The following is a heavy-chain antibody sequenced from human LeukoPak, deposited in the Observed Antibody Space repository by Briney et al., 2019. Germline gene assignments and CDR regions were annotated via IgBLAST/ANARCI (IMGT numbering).Heavy chain of an antibody. D-gene: IGHD2-15*01. Sequence: ASVKVSCKASGYTFTDYYMHWVRQAPGQGLEWMGWINPNSAGTIYAQKFQGRVTMTRDTSISTAYMELSRLRSDDTAVYYCAKDWEYCSGGSCRTYGGLDYWGQGTLVTVSS. CDR3: AKDWEYCSGGSCRTYGGLDY. V-gene: IGHV1-2*02. CDR1: GYTFTDYY. J-gene: IGHJ4*02. CDR2: INPNSAGT.